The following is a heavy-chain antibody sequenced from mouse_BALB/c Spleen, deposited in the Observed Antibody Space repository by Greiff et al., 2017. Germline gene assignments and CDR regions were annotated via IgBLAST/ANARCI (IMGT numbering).Heavy chain of an antibody. Sequence: EVKLLESGPGLVKPSQSLSLTCTVTGYSITSDYAWNWIRQFPGNKLEWMGYISYSGSTSYNPSLKSRISITRDTSKNQFFLQLNSVTTEDTATYYCARLGYDYDLYAMDYWGQGTSVTVSS. CDR3: ARLGYDYDLYAMDY. CDR1: GYSITSDYA. V-gene: IGHV3-2*02. J-gene: IGHJ4*01. CDR2: ISYSGST. D-gene: IGHD2-4*01.